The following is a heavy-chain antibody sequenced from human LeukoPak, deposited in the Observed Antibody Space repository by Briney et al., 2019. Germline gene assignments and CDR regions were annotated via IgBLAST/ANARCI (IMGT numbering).Heavy chain of an antibody. J-gene: IGHJ4*02. Sequence: PSETLSLTCTVSGDSVSRSSYYWTWIRQPPGKGLEWIGYIYYIGSTNYNPSLRSRLTMSVDTSKNQFSLRLSSVTAADTAVYYCARYYDSTGSFDYWGQGTLVTVSS. CDR2: IYYIGST. CDR3: ARYYDSTGSFDY. D-gene: IGHD3-22*01. CDR1: GDSVSRSSYY. V-gene: IGHV4-61*01.